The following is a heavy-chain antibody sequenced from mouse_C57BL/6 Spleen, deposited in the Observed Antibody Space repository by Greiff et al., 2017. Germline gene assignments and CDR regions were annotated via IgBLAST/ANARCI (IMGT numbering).Heavy chain of an antibody. D-gene: IGHD4-1*01. Sequence: EVHLVESGGGLVKPGGSLKLSCAASGFTFSSYAMSWVRQTPEKRLEWVATISDGGSYTYYPDNVKGRFTISRDNAKNNLYLQMSHLKSEDTAMYYCARGGTGTGYFDYWGQGTTLTVSS. CDR3: ARGGTGTGYFDY. CDR1: GFTFSSYA. J-gene: IGHJ2*01. CDR2: ISDGGSYT. V-gene: IGHV5-4*01.